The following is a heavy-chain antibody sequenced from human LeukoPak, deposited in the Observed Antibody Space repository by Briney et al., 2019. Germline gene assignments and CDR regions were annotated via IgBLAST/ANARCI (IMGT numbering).Heavy chain of an antibody. D-gene: IGHD3-22*01. V-gene: IGHV3-15*01. J-gene: IGHJ4*02. CDR2: IKSKTDGGTT. Sequence: GGSLRLSCAASGFTFSNAWMSWVRQAPGKGLEWVGRIKSKTDGGTTDYAAPVKGRFTISRDDSKNTLYLQMNSLKTEDTAVYYCARDDKYYDTSGYYYRHWGQGTLVTVSS. CDR1: GFTFSNAW. CDR3: ARDDKYYDTSGYYYRH.